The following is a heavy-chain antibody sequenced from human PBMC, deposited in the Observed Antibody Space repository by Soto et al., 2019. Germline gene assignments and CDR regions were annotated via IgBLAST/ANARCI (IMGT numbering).Heavy chain of an antibody. Sequence: QVQLVQSGAEVKKPGASVKVSCKASGYTFTGYYMHWVRQAPGQGLEWMGWINPNSGGTNYAQKFQGRVTMTRDPAIGTAYMELSRLRSDDTAVYYCARGELLAYYYYYGMDVWGQGTTVTVSS. D-gene: IGHD3-10*01. V-gene: IGHV1-2*02. J-gene: IGHJ6*02. CDR1: GYTFTGYY. CDR3: ARGELLAYYYYYGMDV. CDR2: INPNSGGT.